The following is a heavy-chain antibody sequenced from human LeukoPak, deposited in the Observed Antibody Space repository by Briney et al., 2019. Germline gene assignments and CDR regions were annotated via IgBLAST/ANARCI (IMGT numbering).Heavy chain of an antibody. CDR3: ARGGYSYGAFDY. D-gene: IGHD5-18*01. V-gene: IGHV3-23*01. CDR1: GFTFSSYA. J-gene: IGHJ4*02. Sequence: PGGSLRLSCAASGFTFSSYAMSWVRQAPGKGLEWVSAISGSGGSTYYADSVKGRFTISRDNSKNTLYLQMNSLRAEDRAVYYCARGGYSYGAFDYWGQGTLVTVSS. CDR2: ISGSGGST.